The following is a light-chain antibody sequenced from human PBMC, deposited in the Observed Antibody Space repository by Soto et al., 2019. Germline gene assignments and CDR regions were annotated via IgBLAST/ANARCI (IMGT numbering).Light chain of an antibody. J-gene: IGKJ1*01. CDR2: GTS. CDR1: QSVSSTY. Sequence: EIALTQSPGTLSLSPGERATLSCRASQSVSSTYLAWYQQKPGQAPRLLIYGTSNRATGIPDRFSGSGSGTDFTLTISRLEPEDFALYYCQEYGSSRTFGRGTKVEI. CDR3: QEYGSSRT. V-gene: IGKV3-20*01.